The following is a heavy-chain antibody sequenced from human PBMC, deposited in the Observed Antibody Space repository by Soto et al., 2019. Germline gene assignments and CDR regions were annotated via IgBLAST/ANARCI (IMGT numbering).Heavy chain of an antibody. Sequence: SETLSLTCAVYGGSFSGYYWSWIRQPPGKGLEWIGEINHSGSTNYNPSLKRRVTISVDTSKNQFSLKLSSVTAADTAVYYCARGKSIVVVPAARGWFAPWGQGTLVTVSS. CDR2: INHSGST. V-gene: IGHV4-34*01. CDR3: ARGKSIVVVPAARGWFAP. D-gene: IGHD2-2*01. CDR1: GGSFSGYY. J-gene: IGHJ5*02.